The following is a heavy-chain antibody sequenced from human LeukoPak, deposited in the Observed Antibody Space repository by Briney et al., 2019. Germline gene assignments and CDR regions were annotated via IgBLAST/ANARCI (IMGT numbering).Heavy chain of an antibody. CDR3: AREWGPGIAVAGEFDY. Sequence: ASVKVSCKASGYTFTSYYMHWVRQAPGQGLEWMGIINPSGGSTSYAQKFQGRVTITADKSTSTAYMELSSLRSEDTAVYYCAREWGPGIAVAGEFDYWGQGTLVTVSS. J-gene: IGHJ4*02. D-gene: IGHD6-19*01. V-gene: IGHV1-46*01. CDR2: INPSGGST. CDR1: GYTFTSYY.